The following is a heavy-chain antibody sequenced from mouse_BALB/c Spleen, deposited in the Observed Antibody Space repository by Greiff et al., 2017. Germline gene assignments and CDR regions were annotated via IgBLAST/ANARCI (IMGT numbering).Heavy chain of an antibody. J-gene: IGHJ4*01. Sequence: DVKLVESGGGLVKPGGSLKLSCAASGFTFSDYYMYWVRQTPEKRLEWVATISDGGSYTYYPDSVKGRFTISRDNAKNNLYLQMSSLKSEDTAMYYCAREYYYGSSGDYAMDYWGQGTSVTVSS. CDR1: GFTFSDYY. CDR3: AREYYYGSSGDYAMDY. V-gene: IGHV5-4*02. D-gene: IGHD1-1*01. CDR2: ISDGGSYT.